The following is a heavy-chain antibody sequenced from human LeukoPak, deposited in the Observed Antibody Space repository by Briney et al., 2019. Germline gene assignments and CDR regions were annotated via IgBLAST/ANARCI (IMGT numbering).Heavy chain of an antibody. Sequence: GASVKVSCKASGYTFTGYYIHWVRQAPGQGLEWVGWINPNSSDTKYTQNFQGRVTMTRDTSISTAYMELSRLKSDDTAMYYCARTYCGGDCYSSRGWFDTWGQGTLVTVSS. CDR2: INPNSSDT. CDR3: ARTYCGGDCYSSRGWFDT. CDR1: GYTFTGYY. D-gene: IGHD2-21*02. J-gene: IGHJ5*02. V-gene: IGHV1-2*02.